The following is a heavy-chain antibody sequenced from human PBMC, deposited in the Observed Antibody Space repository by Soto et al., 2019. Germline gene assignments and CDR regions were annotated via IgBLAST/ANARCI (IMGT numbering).Heavy chain of an antibody. D-gene: IGHD3-10*02. CDR2: ISYDGSDI. CDR1: GFIFSNYG. V-gene: IGHV3-30*02. Sequence: GGSLRLSCVGSGFIFSNYGMHWVRQAPGKGLEWVAFISYDGSDILHADSVKGRFTISRDNSKSTLFLHMNRPTAEDTAIYFCAIVRVADSPLDHWGQGTLVTVSS. J-gene: IGHJ4*02. CDR3: AIVRVADSPLDH.